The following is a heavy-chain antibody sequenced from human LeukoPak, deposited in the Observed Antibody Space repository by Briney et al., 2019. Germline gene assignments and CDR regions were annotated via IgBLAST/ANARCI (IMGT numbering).Heavy chain of an antibody. CDR3: ARPGYSYGYNWFDP. J-gene: IGHJ5*02. CDR1: GFTLSSYE. Sequence: PGGSLRLSCAASGFTLSSYEMNWIRQPPGKALEWIGYIYYSGSTNYNPSLKSRVTISVDTSKNQFSLKLSSVTAADTAVYYCARPGYSYGYNWFDPWGQGTLVTVSS. CDR2: IYYSGST. V-gene: IGHV4-59*12. D-gene: IGHD5-18*01.